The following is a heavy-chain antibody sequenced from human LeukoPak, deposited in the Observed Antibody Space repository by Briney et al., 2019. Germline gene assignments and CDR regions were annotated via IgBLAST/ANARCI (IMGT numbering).Heavy chain of an antibody. J-gene: IGHJ4*02. CDR3: AKAANILTGYYYRY. Sequence: PGGSLRLSCAASGFTFSSYAMHWVRQAPGKGLEWVAVISYDGSNKYYADSVKGRFTISRDNSKNTLYLQMNSLRAEDTAVYYCAKAANILTGYYYRYWGQGTLVTVSS. V-gene: IGHV3-30-3*01. CDR1: GFTFSSYA. D-gene: IGHD3-9*01. CDR2: ISYDGSNK.